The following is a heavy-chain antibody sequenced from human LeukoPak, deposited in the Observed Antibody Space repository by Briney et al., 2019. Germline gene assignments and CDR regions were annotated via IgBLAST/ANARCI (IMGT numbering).Heavy chain of an antibody. CDR2: ISSSSSYI. D-gene: IGHD3-10*01. V-gene: IGHV3-21*01. J-gene: IGHJ4*02. CDR1: GFTFSSYS. Sequence: GGSLRLSCAASGFTFSSYSMNWVRQAPGKGLEWVSSISSSSSYIYYADSVKGRFTISRDNAKNSLYLQMNGLRAEDTAVYYCARASYGSGSYTLMGYWGQGTLVTVSS. CDR3: ARASYGSGSYTLMGY.